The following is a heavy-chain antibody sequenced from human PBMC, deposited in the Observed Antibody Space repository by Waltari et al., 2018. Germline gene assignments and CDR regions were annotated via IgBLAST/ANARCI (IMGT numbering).Heavy chain of an antibody. J-gene: IGHJ4*02. CDR1: GFTFSSYE. CDR2: ISRGGTNM. V-gene: IGHV3-48*03. CDR3: ARERSVTGKGNLDY. D-gene: IGHD3-10*01. Sequence: EVQLVESGGGLVQPGGSLRLSCAASGFTFSSYEMNWVRRAPGKGLEWVSYISRGGTNMFYAESVKGRFTISRDNAKNSLYLHMNSLRVEDTAVYYCARERSVTGKGNLDYWGQGTLVTVSS.